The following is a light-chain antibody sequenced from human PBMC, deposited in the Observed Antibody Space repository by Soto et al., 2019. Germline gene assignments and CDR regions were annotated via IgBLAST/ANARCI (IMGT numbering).Light chain of an antibody. J-gene: IGKJ3*01. Sequence: EIVLTQSPGTLSLSPGERATLSCRASQSVSSSYLAWYQQKPGQAPRLLIYGASSRATGSPDRFSGSGSGTDFTLTISRVEPEDFAVYYCQQYGSSLLTFAPGTKVDIK. CDR2: GAS. CDR1: QSVSSSY. V-gene: IGKV3-20*01. CDR3: QQYGSSLLT.